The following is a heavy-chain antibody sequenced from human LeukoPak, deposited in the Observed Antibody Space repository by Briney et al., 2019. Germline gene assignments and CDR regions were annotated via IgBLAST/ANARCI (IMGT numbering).Heavy chain of an antibody. J-gene: IGHJ4*02. CDR1: GYTFTSYD. D-gene: IGHD3-10*01. Sequence: ASVKVSCKASGYTFTSYDINWVRHATGQGLEWMGWMNPNSGNTGYAQKFRGRVTMTRNTSISTAYMELSSLRSEDTAVYYCASFLDYYGSGSYHFDYWGQGTLVTVSS. CDR3: ASFLDYYGSGSYHFDY. CDR2: MNPNSGNT. V-gene: IGHV1-8*01.